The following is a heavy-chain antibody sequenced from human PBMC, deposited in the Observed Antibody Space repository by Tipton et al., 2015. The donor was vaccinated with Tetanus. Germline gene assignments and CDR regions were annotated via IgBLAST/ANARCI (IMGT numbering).Heavy chain of an antibody. Sequence: TLSLTCTVSGGSIGDKKYYWGWIRQPPGKGLEWIASIYFEGSTYYSPSLESRVSIAVDTSQNVFSLKLTSASDADTAVYYCARHLYGYWFDPWGQGTLVTVSS. V-gene: IGHV4-39*02. J-gene: IGHJ5*02. D-gene: IGHD3-10*01. CDR3: ARHLYGYWFDP. CDR1: GGSIGDKKYY. CDR2: IYFEGST.